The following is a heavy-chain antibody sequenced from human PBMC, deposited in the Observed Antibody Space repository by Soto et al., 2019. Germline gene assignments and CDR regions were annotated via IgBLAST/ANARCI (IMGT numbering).Heavy chain of an antibody. D-gene: IGHD3-10*01. Sequence: EVQLEEYGGGLVQPGRSLRLSCAVSGFTFSRYWMHWVRQAPGQGLVWVSRIKSDGSNTSYADSVKGRFTISRDNAKNTLYLQMNSLRAEDTAVYYCATLPHYGSGRYGFDYWGQGTLVTVSS. CDR3: ATLPHYGSGRYGFDY. CDR1: GFTFSRYW. CDR2: IKSDGSNT. J-gene: IGHJ4*02. V-gene: IGHV3-74*01.